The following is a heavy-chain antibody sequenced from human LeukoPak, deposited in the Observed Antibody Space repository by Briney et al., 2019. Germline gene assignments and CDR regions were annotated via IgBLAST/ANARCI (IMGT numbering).Heavy chain of an antibody. CDR3: ARGFMGANFDY. CDR2: IYYSGST. Sequence: SETLSLTCTVSGGSISSSSYYWGWIRQPPGKGLEWIGSIYYSGSTYYNPSLKSRVTISVDTSKNQFSLKLSSVTAADTAVYYCARGFMGANFDYWGQGTLVTVSS. CDR1: GGSISSSSYY. D-gene: IGHD3-16*01. V-gene: IGHV4-39*07. J-gene: IGHJ4*02.